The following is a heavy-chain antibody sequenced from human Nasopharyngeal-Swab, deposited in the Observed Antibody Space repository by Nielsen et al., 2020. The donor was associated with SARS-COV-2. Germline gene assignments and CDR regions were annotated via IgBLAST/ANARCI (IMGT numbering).Heavy chain of an antibody. CDR3: ARDWDLSLPDY. D-gene: IGHD1-26*01. V-gene: IGHV3-33*01. CDR1: GFTFSSYG. CDR2: IWYDGSNK. Sequence: GGSLRLSCAASGFTFSSYGMHWVRQAPGKGLEWVAVIWYDGSNKYYADSVKGRFTISRDNSKNTLYLQMNSLRAEDTAVYYCARDWDLSLPDYWGQGTLVTVSS. J-gene: IGHJ4*02.